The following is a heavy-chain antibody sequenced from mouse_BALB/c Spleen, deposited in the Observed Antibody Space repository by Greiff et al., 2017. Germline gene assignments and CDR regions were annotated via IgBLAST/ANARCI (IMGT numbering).Heavy chain of an antibody. D-gene: IGHD2-1*01. J-gene: IGHJ3*01. CDR2: IRLKSDNYAT. Sequence: EVNLVESGGGLVQPGGSMKLSCVASGFTFSSYWMSWVRQSPEKGLEWVAEIRLKSDNYATHYAESVKGKFTISRDDSKSRLYLQMNSLRAEDTGIYYCTAGGNYDWFAYWGQGTLVTVSA. CDR3: TAGGNYDWFAY. CDR1: GFTFSSYW. V-gene: IGHV6-6*02.